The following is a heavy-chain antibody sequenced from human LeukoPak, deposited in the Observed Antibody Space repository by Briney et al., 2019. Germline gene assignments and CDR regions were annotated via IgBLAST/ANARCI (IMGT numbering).Heavy chain of an antibody. D-gene: IGHD3-22*01. V-gene: IGHV3-23*01. CDR3: AKDIDYYDSSGYSDY. CDR2: ISGSGGST. J-gene: IGHJ4*02. CDR1: GFSFSRYA. Sequence: PGGSLTLSCTASGFSFSRYAKSWVRQAPGKGLGWVSVISGSGGSTYAADTVKGRFTISRDNSKNTLYLQMNSLRAEDTAVYYCAKDIDYYDSSGYSDYWGQGTLVTVSS.